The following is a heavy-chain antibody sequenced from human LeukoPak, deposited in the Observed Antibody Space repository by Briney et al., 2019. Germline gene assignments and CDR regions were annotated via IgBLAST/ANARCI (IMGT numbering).Heavy chain of an antibody. Sequence: GASVKVSCKASGYTFTGYYMHWVRQAPGQGLEWMGWINPNSGGTNYAQKFQGRVTMTRDTSISTAYMELSSLRSEDTAVYYCAREEIRCSSTSCYCWGQGTLVTVSS. CDR2: INPNSGGT. V-gene: IGHV1-2*02. CDR3: AREEIRCSSTSCYC. CDR1: GYTFTGYY. D-gene: IGHD2-2*01. J-gene: IGHJ4*02.